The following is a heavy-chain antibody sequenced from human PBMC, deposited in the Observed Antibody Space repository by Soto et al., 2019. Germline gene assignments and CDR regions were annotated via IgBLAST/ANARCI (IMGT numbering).Heavy chain of an antibody. D-gene: IGHD3-22*01. CDR2: IKQDGSEK. Sequence: PGRALILSCEVSGFTFNAYCMRSVRQAPGKSQEWVPNIKQDGSEKYYVDSVKGRCTIARDDAKNSLYLQMNSLRADDTAFYYCASDVAALYYHNSNYGRLLDFWGQGSLVTVSS. CDR3: ASDVAALYYHNSNYGRLLDF. J-gene: IGHJ4*02. CDR1: GFTFNAYC. V-gene: IGHV3-7*01.